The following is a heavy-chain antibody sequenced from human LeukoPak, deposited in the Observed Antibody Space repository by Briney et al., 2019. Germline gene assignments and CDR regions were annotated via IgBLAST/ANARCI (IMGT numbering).Heavy chain of an antibody. V-gene: IGHV3-23*01. Sequence: GGSLRLSCAASGFTFSSYAMSWVRQAPGKGLEWVSAISGSGGSTYYADSVKGRFTISRDNSKNTLYLRMNSLRAEDTAVYYCAKDHTAMVTCFDYWGQGTLVTVSS. CDR2: ISGSGGST. CDR3: AKDHTAMVTCFDY. CDR1: GFTFSSYA. J-gene: IGHJ4*02. D-gene: IGHD5-18*01.